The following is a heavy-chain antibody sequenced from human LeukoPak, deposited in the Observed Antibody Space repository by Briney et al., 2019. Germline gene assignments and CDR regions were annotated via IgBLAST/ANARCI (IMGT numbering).Heavy chain of an antibody. J-gene: IGHJ5*02. CDR1: GYSFTNYA. Sequence: SVKVSCKASGYSFTNYAISWVRQAPGQGLEWMGGIITIFGTANYAQKFQGRVTITADESTSTAYMELSSLRSEDTAVYYCARDVRHRYCSSASCYRGWFDPWGQGTLVTVSS. V-gene: IGHV1-69*13. CDR2: IITIFGTA. D-gene: IGHD2-2*01. CDR3: ARDVRHRYCSSASCYRGWFDP.